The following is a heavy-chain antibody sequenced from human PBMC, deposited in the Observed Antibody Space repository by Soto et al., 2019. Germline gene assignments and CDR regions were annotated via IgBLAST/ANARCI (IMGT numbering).Heavy chain of an antibody. D-gene: IGHD3-3*01. CDR1: GFTFSSYS. J-gene: IGHJ6*02. CDR3: ARLVRFLEWLLPDSYGMDV. CDR2: ISSSSSYI. V-gene: IGHV3-21*01. Sequence: GGSLRLSCAASGFTFSSYSMNWVRQAPGKGLEWVSSISSSSSYIYYADSVKGRFTISRDNAKNSLYLQMNSLRAEDTAVYYCARLVRFLEWLLPDSYGMDVWGQGTTVTVSS.